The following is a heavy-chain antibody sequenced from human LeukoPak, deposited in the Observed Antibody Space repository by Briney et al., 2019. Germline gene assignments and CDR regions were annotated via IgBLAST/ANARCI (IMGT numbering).Heavy chain of an antibody. CDR2: ITSTTGYI. CDR3: ARVLLPSGMGY. Sequence: PGGSLRLSCAASGFTFSNYNMNWVRQAPGKGLEWVSSITSTTGYISYADSAKGRFTISRDNAKNSLYLQMNSLRAEDTAVYYCARVLLPSGMGYWGQGTLVTVSS. D-gene: IGHD2-2*01. J-gene: IGHJ4*02. V-gene: IGHV3-21*01. CDR1: GFTFSNYN.